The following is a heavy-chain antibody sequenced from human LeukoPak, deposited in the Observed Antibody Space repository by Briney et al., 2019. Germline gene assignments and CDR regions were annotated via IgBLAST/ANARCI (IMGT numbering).Heavy chain of an antibody. CDR2: IRSKANSYAT. D-gene: IGHD2-2*02. V-gene: IGHV3-73*01. CDR3: AKDRPGYCSSTSCYTADY. CDR1: GFTFSGSA. J-gene: IGHJ4*02. Sequence: GGSLRLSCAASGFTFSGSAMHWVRQASGKGLEWVGRIRSKANSYATAYAASVKGRFTISRDDSKNTAYLQMNSLKTEDTAVYYCAKDRPGYCSSTSCYTADYWGQGTLVTVSS.